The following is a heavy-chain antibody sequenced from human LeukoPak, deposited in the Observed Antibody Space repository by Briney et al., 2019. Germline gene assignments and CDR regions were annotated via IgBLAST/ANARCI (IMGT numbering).Heavy chain of an antibody. CDR3: ASTSKPLGYCSGGSCYRLDY. V-gene: IGHV1-69*13. Sequence: SVKVSCKASGGTFSSYAISWVRQAPGQGLEWLGGIIPIFGTASYAQKFQGRVRITADESTSTAYMELSSLRSEDTAVYYCASTSKPLGYCSGGSCYRLDYWGQGTLVTVSS. J-gene: IGHJ4*02. CDR2: IIPIFGTA. CDR1: GGTFSSYA. D-gene: IGHD2-15*01.